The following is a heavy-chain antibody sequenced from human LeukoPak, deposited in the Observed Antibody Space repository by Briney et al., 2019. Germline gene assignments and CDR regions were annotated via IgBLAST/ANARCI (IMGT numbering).Heavy chain of an antibody. D-gene: IGHD1-26*01. J-gene: IGHJ4*02. Sequence: SETLPLTCSVSGGSISSYYWSWIRQPPGKGVEWIGYIYKSGSTNYNPSLKSRVTISVDTSKNQFSLKLSSVTAADTAVYYCARGGSYYYFDHWGQGTLVTVSS. CDR1: GGSISSYY. CDR2: IYKSGST. V-gene: IGHV4-59*01. CDR3: ARGGSYYYFDH.